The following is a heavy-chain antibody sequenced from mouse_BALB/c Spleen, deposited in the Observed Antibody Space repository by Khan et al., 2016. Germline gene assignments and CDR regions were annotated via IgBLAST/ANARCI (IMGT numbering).Heavy chain of an antibody. CDR1: GYTFTSYW. CDR2: IYPGDGDT. V-gene: IGHV1-87*01. J-gene: IGHJ2*01. CDR3: SRWGAYGPFFD. D-gene: IGHD1-1*01. Sequence: QVQLQQSGAELARPGASVKLSCKASGYTFTSYWMQWVKQRPGQGLEWIGAIYPGDGDTRYNQKFKGKATLTADKSSSTAYMQLSSLASEDSAVYSCSRWGAYGPFFDWGQGTPLTVSS.